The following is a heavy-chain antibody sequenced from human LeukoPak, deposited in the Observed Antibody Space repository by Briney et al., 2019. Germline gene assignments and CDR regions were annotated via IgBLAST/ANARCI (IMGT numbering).Heavy chain of an antibody. V-gene: IGHV3-74*01. J-gene: IGHJ6*02. D-gene: IGHD3-3*01. Sequence: PGGSLRLSCAASGFTFSSYWMHWVRQAPGKGLVWVSRINSDGSSTSYADSVKGRFTISRDNAKNTLYLQMNSLRAGDTAVYYCARDDHDFWSGSPFFCGMDVWGQGTTVTISS. CDR3: ARDDHDFWSGSPFFCGMDV. CDR1: GFTFSSYW. CDR2: INSDGSST.